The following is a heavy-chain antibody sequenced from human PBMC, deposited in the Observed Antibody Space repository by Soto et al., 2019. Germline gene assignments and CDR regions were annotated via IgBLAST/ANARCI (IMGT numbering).Heavy chain of an antibody. CDR3: ARTYGAGSYYRPDFDY. J-gene: IGHJ4*02. D-gene: IGHD3-10*01. CDR2: IYYSGST. CDR1: GGSISSGDYY. V-gene: IGHV4-30-4*01. Sequence: QVQLQESGPGLVKPSQTLSLTCTVSGGSISSGDYYWSWIRQPPGKGLEWIGYIYYSGSTYYNPSLKGRVTISVDTSKYQFSLKLSSVTAADTAVYYCARTYGAGSYYRPDFDYWGQGTLVTVSS.